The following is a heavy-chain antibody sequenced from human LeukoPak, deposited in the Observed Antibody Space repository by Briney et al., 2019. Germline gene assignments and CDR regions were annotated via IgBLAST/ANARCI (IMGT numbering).Heavy chain of an antibody. J-gene: IGHJ4*02. CDR1: RFTFSNYG. D-gene: IGHD5-18*01. CDR2: ISSSSRTI. V-gene: IGHV3-48*01. CDR3: ARDTRGYSYRLSPNYFDY. Sequence: PGGSLRLSCAASRFTFSNYGVNWVRQAPGKGLEWVSYISSSSRTIYYADSVKGRFTISRDNAKNSLYLQMNSLRAEDTAVYYCARDTRGYSYRLSPNYFDYWGQGTLVTVSS.